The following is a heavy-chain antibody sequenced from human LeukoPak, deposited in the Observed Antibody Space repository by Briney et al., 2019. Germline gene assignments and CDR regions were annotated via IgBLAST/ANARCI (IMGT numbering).Heavy chain of an antibody. J-gene: IGHJ4*02. V-gene: IGHV3-30*18. CDR3: AKDYGSSWQYYFNY. CDR1: GFTFSSYG. D-gene: IGHD6-13*01. CDR2: ISYDGSNK. Sequence: GGSLRLSCAASGFTFSSYGMHWVRQAPGKGLEWVAVISYDGSNKYYADSVKGRFTISRDNSKNTLYLQMNSLRAEDTAVYYCAKDYGSSWQYYFNYWGQGTLVTVSS.